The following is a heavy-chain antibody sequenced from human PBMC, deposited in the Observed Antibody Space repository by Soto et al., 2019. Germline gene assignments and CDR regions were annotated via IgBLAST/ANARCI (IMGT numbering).Heavy chain of an antibody. D-gene: IGHD4-17*01. CDR3: AKDTVTTFLY. J-gene: IGHJ4*02. V-gene: IGHV3-30*18. Sequence: ESGGGVVQPGRSLRLSCAASGFTFSSYGMHWVRQAPGKGLEWVAVISYDGSNKYYADSVKGRFTISRDNSKNTLYLQMNSLRAEDTAVYYCAKDTVTTFLYWGQGTLVTVSS. CDR2: ISYDGSNK. CDR1: GFTFSSYG.